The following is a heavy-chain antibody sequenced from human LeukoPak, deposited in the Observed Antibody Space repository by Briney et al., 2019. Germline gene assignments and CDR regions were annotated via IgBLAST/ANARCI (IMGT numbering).Heavy chain of an antibody. Sequence: PSETLSLTCTVSGGPISSYYRSWIRQPPGKGLEWIGYIYYSGSTNYNPSLKSRVTISVDTSKNQFSLKLSSVTAADTAVYYCARGCSSTSCWNWFDPWGQGTLVTVSS. CDR1: GGPISSYY. CDR3: ARGCSSTSCWNWFDP. J-gene: IGHJ5*02. D-gene: IGHD2-2*01. V-gene: IGHV4-59*01. CDR2: IYYSGST.